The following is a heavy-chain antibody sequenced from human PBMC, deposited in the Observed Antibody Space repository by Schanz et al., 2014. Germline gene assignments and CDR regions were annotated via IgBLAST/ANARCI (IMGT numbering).Heavy chain of an antibody. V-gene: IGHV3-48*04. CDR1: GFMFSSYG. CDR3: TADLWFGAVWGVW. Sequence: VQLVESGGGVVQPGRSLRLSCAASGFMFSSYGIHWIRQPPGRGLEWVSYIGNGGVTIYYADSVKGRFTISRDNSKNSLYLQMNRLQTEDTAVYYCTADLWFGAVWGVWWGQGTLVTVSS. J-gene: IGHJ4*02. CDR2: IGNGGVTI. D-gene: IGHD3-10*01.